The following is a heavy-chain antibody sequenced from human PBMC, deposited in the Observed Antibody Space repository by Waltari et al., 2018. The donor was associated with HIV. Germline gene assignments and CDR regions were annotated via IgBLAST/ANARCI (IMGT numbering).Heavy chain of an antibody. Sequence: EVQLVDSGGGLVQPGSSLRLSCAGSGIAIDGYAMHWVRQRPGKGLEWVSAISYNSGSAAYADSVRGRFTVSRDNSKNSAYLQMDSLRPEDTAFYFCAKDHGGYWRRDDIYFDVWGRGTKVTVSS. CDR3: AKDHGGYWRRDDIYFDV. V-gene: IGHV3-9*01. D-gene: IGHD3-22*01. CDR2: ISYNSGSA. CDR1: GIAIDGYA. J-gene: IGHJ3*01.